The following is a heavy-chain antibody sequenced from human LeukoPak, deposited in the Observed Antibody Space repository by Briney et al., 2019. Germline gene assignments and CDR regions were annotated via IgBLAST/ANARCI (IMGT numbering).Heavy chain of an antibody. D-gene: IGHD6-13*01. CDR1: GFTSSSYS. CDR3: ASMYSSSWYHGGRFDP. Sequence: GGSLRLSCAASGFTSSSYSMNWVRQAPGKGLEWVSSISSSSSYIYYADSVKGRFTISRDNAKNSLYLQMNSLGAEDTAVYYCASMYSSSWYHGGRFDPWGQGTLVTVSS. J-gene: IGHJ5*02. V-gene: IGHV3-21*01. CDR2: ISSSSSYI.